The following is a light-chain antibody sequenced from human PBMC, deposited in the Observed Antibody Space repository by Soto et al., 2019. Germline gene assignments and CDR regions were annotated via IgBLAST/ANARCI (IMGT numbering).Light chain of an antibody. J-gene: IGLJ2*01. Sequence: QSVLTQPPSVSGAPGQRVTISCTGSSSNIGAGYDVPWYQQLPGTAPKLLISGNSKRPSGVPDRFSGSKSGTSAPLAITGLQAEDEADYYCQSYDSSRGGSVVFGGGAKLAVL. V-gene: IGLV1-40*01. CDR1: SSNIGAGYD. CDR2: GNS. CDR3: QSYDSSRGGSVV.